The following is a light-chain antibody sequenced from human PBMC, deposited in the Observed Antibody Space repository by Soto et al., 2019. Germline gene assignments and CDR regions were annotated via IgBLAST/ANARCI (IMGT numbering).Light chain of an antibody. CDR3: QQYTDWPTT. CDR2: GAS. V-gene: IGKV3-15*01. CDR1: QSVRTT. Sequence: EIVMRRSPATLSVSPGQRATLSCRASQSVRTTVAWYHQRPGQAPRLLIYGASTRATGVPDRFSGGGSGTDFTLTVTSLQSEDFGIYYCQQYTDWPTTFGRGTKVEIK. J-gene: IGKJ1*01.